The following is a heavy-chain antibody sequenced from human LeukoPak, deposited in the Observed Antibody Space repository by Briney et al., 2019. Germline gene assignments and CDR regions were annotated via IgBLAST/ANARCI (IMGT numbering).Heavy chain of an antibody. J-gene: IGHJ5*02. Sequence: GASVKVSCKASGYTFTSNYIHWVRQAPGQGLEWMGWINPNSGGTNYAQKFQGWVTMTRDTSISTAYMALSRLRSDDTAVYYCARGGGELVQTNWFDPWGQGTLVTVSS. CDR2: INPNSGGT. CDR3: ARGGGELVQTNWFDP. V-gene: IGHV1-2*04. CDR1: GYTFTSNY. D-gene: IGHD6-13*01.